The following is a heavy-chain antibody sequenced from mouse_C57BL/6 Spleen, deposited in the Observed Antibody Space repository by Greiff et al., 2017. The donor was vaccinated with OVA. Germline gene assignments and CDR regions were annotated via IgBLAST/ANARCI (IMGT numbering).Heavy chain of an antibody. Sequence: QVQLKESGAELARPGASVKMSCKASGYTFTSYTMHWVKQRPGQGLEWIGYINPSSGYTKYNQKFKDKATLTADKSSSTAYMQLSSLTSEDSAVYYCAKYGSKGFDYWGQGTTLTVSS. D-gene: IGHD1-1*01. CDR1: GYTFTSYT. CDR2: INPSSGYT. CDR3: AKYGSKGFDY. V-gene: IGHV1-4*01. J-gene: IGHJ2*01.